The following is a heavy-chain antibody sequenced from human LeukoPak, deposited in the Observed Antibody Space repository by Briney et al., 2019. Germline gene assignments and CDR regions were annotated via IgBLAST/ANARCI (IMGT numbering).Heavy chain of an antibody. CDR2: IYSGGST. CDR3: ASHRGPTPSSGWVEYFQH. J-gene: IGHJ1*01. V-gene: IGHV3-53*01. CDR1: GFTFSSYW. D-gene: IGHD6-19*01. Sequence: GGSLRLSCAASGFTFSSYWMSWVRQAPGKGLEWVSVIYSGGSTYYADSVKGRFTISRDNSKNTLYLQMNSLRAEDTAVYHCASHRGPTPSSGWVEYFQHWGQGTLVTVSS.